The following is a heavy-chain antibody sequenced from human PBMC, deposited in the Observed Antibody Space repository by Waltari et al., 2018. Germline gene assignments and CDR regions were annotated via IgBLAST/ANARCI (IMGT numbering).Heavy chain of an antibody. CDR3: ARGWYSSSWFFDY. CDR2: INHSGGT. V-gene: IGHV4-34*01. D-gene: IGHD6-13*01. Sequence: QVQLQQWGAGLLKPSETLSLTCAVYGGSFSGYYWSWIRQPPGNGLEWIGEINHSGGTNYNPSLKSRVTISVDTSKNQFSLKLSSVTAADAAVYYCARGWYSSSWFFDYWGQGTLVT. CDR1: GGSFSGYY. J-gene: IGHJ4*02.